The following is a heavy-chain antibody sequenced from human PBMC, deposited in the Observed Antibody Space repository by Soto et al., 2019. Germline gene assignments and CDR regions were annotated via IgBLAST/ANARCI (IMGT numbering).Heavy chain of an antibody. CDR3: ARNGTITGYSYGMDV. J-gene: IGHJ6*02. V-gene: IGHV1-69*01. CDR1: GGTFSDYT. Sequence: QVQLVQSGAELRKPGSSVKVSCKASGGTFSDYTINWVRQAPGQRLEWMGGIIPIFDTANYAEKFQVRVTITADESTSTSFMEVSSLRSEDTAVYYCARNGTITGYSYGMDVWGQGTMVTVSS. D-gene: IGHD1-1*01. CDR2: IIPIFDTA.